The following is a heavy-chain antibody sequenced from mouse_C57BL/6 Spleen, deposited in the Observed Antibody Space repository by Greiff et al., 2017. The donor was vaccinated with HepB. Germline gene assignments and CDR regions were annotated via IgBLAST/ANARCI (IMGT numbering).Heavy chain of an antibody. V-gene: IGHV1-54*01. J-gene: IGHJ1*03. Sequence: QVQLKQSGAELVRPGTSVKVSCKASGYAFTNYLIEWVKQRPGQGLEWIGVINPGSGGTNYNEKFKGKATLTADKSSSTAYMQLSSLTSEDSAVYFCARELNWYFDVWGTGTTVTVSS. CDR2: INPGSGGT. CDR1: GYAFTNYL. CDR3: ARELNWYFDV.